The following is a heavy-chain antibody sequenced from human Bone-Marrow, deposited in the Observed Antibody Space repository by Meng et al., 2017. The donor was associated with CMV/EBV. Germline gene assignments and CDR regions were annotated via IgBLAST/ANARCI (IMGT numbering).Heavy chain of an antibody. CDR1: GGSFRGYY. J-gene: IGHJ5*02. Sequence: QGQLQQWGAGLLKSSEGLSLTCAVYGGSFRGYYWSWIRQPPGKGLEWIGEINHSGSTNYNPSLKSRVTISVDTSKNQFSLKLSSVTAADTAVYYCARGFGNPWGQGTLVPGSS. V-gene: IGHV4-34*01. CDR2: INHSGST. D-gene: IGHD1-14*01. CDR3: ARGFGNP.